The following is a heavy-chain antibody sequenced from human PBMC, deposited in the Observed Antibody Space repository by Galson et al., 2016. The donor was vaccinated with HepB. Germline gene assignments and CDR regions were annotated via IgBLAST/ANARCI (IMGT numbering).Heavy chain of an antibody. CDR2: IWSDGNNK. D-gene: IGHD3-10*01. CDR3: ARGNYYNSGSYFPPYGPPSYSFDY. J-gene: IGHJ4*02. V-gene: IGHV3-33*01. Sequence: SLRLSCAASGFTFSNFGMHWVRQAPGKGLEWIAGIWSDGNNKFHADSVKGRVTISRDNSKNTLNLQLNSLRAEDTALYYCARGNYYNSGSYFPPYGPPSYSFDYWGQGTLVTVSS. CDR1: GFTFSNFG.